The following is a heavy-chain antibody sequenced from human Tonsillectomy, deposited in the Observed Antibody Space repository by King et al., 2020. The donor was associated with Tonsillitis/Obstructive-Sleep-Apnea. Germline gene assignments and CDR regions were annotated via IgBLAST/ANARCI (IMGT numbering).Heavy chain of an antibody. J-gene: IGHJ4*02. CDR2: IYYSGST. Sequence: QLQESGPGLVKPSETLSLTCTVSGGSISSYYWSWIRQPPGKGLEWIGYIYYSGSTKYNPCLKSRVTMSVDTSRNQFSLKLSSVTAADTAVYYCARVRGVVGDTFYYFDYWGQGTLVTVSS. CDR3: ARVRGVVGDTFYYFDY. V-gene: IGHV4-59*01. D-gene: IGHD1-26*01. CDR1: GGSISSYY.